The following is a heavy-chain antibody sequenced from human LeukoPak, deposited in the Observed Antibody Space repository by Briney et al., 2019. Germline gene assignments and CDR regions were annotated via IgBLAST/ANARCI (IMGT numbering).Heavy chain of an antibody. CDR1: GYTFTSYY. J-gene: IGHJ6*02. CDR3: ARVGPSSNVYYYYGMDV. D-gene: IGHD6-13*01. CDR2: INPSGGST. Sequence: GASVQGSSKASGYTFTSYYMHWVRQAPGQGLEWMGIINPSGGSTSYAQKFQGRVTMTRDTSTSTVYMELSSLRSEDTAVYYCARVGPSSNVYYYYGMDVWGQGTTVTVS. V-gene: IGHV1-46*01.